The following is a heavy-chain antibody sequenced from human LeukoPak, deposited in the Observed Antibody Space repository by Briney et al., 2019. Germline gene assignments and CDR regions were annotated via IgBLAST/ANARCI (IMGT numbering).Heavy chain of an antibody. CDR3: ARSVDSLLNFDY. CDR1: GGSISSSSYY. Sequence: SETLSLTCTVSGGSISSSSYYWDRIRQPPGKGLEWIGGISYSGSTYYNPSLKSRVTISVDTSKNQFSLKLSSVTAADTAVYYCARSVDSLLNFDYWGQGTLVTVSS. J-gene: IGHJ4*02. D-gene: IGHD3-22*01. CDR2: ISYSGST. V-gene: IGHV4-39*01.